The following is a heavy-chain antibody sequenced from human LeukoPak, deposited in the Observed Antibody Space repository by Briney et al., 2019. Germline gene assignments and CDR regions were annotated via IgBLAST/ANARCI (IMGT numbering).Heavy chain of an antibody. J-gene: IGHJ6*02. CDR3: ARGLGPYYYGMDV. CDR1: GYTFTSYA. CDR2: INAGDGDT. V-gene: IGHV1-3*01. Sequence: ASVKVSCKASGYTFTSYAMHWVRQAPGQRLEWMGWINAGDGDTKYSQKFQGRVTITRDTSASTAYMELSSLRSEDTAVYYCARGLGPYYYGMDVWGQGTTVTVSS.